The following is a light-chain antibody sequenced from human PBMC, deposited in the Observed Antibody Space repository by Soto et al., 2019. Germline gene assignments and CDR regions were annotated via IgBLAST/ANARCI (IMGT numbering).Light chain of an antibody. V-gene: IGKV1-5*01. CDR3: QQYNSYWT. J-gene: IGKJ1*01. CDR2: DAS. CDR1: QSISSW. Sequence: IQMTQSPSTLSASVGDRVTITFRASQSISSWLAWYQQKPGKAPKLLIYDASSLESGVPSRFSGSGSGTEFTLTISSLQPDDFATYYCQQYNSYWTFGQGTKVHIK.